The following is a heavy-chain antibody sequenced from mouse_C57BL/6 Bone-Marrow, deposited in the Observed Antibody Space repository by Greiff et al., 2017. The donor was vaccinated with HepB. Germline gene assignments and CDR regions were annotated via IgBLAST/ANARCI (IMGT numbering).Heavy chain of an antibody. Sequence: QVQLKESGAELARPGASVKLSCKASGYTFTSYGISWVKQRTGQGLEWIGEIYPRSGNTYYNEKFKGKATLTADKSSSTAYMELRSLTSEDSAVYFCARIHFTTVASMDYWGQGTSVTVSS. CDR3: ARIHFTTVASMDY. CDR1: GYTFTSYG. D-gene: IGHD1-1*01. CDR2: IYPRSGNT. J-gene: IGHJ4*01. V-gene: IGHV1-81*01.